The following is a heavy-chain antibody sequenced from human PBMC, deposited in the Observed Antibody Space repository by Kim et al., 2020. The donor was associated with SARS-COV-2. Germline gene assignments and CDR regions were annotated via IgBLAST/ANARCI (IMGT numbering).Heavy chain of an antibody. V-gene: IGHV3-64D*06. Sequence: GGSLRLSCSASGFTFSSYAMHWVRQAPGKGLEYVSAISSNGGSTYYADSVKGRFTISRDNSKNTLYLQMSSLRAEDTAVYYCVKGGLTMIVVVNNWGQGTLVTVSS. CDR1: GFTFSSYA. CDR3: VKGGLTMIVVVNN. D-gene: IGHD3-22*01. CDR2: ISSNGGST. J-gene: IGHJ4*02.